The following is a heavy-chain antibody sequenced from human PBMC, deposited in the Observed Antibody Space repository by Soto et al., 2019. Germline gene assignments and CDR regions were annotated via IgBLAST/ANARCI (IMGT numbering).Heavy chain of an antibody. Sequence: GGSLRLSCAASGFTFSSYSMNWVRQAPGKGLEWVSYISSSSSTIYYADSVKGRFTISRDNAKNSLYLQMNSLRAEDTAVYYCARDRSSYDFDYWGQGTLVTVSS. J-gene: IGHJ4*02. CDR2: ISSSSSTI. CDR3: ARDRSSYDFDY. D-gene: IGHD5-12*01. CDR1: GFTFSSYS. V-gene: IGHV3-48*01.